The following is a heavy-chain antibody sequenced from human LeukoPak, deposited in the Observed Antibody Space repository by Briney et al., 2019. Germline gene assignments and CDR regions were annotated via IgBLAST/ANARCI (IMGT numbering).Heavy chain of an antibody. J-gene: IGHJ4*02. CDR2: ISSSSSYI. D-gene: IGHD5-24*01. Sequence: GGSLRLSCAASGFTFSSYSMNWVRQAPGKGLEWVSSISSSSSYIYYADSVKGRFTISRDNAKNSLYLQMNSLRAEDTALYYCAREMATNTAPFDYWGQGTLVTVSS. V-gene: IGHV3-21*04. CDR1: GFTFSSYS. CDR3: AREMATNTAPFDY.